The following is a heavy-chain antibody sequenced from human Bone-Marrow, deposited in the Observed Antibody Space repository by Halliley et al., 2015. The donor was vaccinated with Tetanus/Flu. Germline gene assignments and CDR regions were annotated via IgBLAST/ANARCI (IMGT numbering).Heavy chain of an antibody. CDR1: GGTVSSYA. J-gene: IGHJ2*01. V-gene: IGHV1-69*01. Sequence: QLVQSGAEVKKPGSSVKVSCKASGGTVSSYAISWVRQAPGQGLEWMGGIIPISGTTNYAQKFQGRVTITADESTRTAFMELRGLRSEGTALYYGASRRPPMAAISAWYFDLWGRGTLVTVSA. CDR2: IIPISGTT. CDR3: ASRRPPMAAISAWYFDL. D-gene: IGHD6-19*01.